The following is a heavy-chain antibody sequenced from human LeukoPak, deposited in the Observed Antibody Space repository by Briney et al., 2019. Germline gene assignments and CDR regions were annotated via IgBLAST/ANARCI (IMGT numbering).Heavy chain of an antibody. J-gene: IGHJ4*02. Sequence: QAGGSLRLSCAASGFTFSSYAMSWVRQAPGKGLEWVSAISGSGGSTYYADSVKGRFTISRDNSKNTLYLQMNSLRAEDTAVYYCARDFRVILSQGFGDPPRDLFDYWGQGTLVTVSS. CDR2: ISGSGGST. D-gene: IGHD3-10*01. CDR3: ARDFRVILSQGFGDPPRDLFDY. V-gene: IGHV3-23*01. CDR1: GFTFSSYA.